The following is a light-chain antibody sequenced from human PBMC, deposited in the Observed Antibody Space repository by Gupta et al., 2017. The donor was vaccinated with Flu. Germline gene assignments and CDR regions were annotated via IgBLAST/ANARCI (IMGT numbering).Light chain of an antibody. CDR2: AAS. CDR3: QQSYSTPYS. J-gene: IGKJ2*03. CDR1: QSISSY. Sequence: DIQMNQSHSCLSVSVGDRVTITCRASQSISSYLNWDQQKPVKAPKLLIYAASSLQSGVPSRFSGSGSGTDFTLTISSLQPEDFATYYCQQSYSTPYSFGQGTKLEIK. V-gene: IGKV1-39*01.